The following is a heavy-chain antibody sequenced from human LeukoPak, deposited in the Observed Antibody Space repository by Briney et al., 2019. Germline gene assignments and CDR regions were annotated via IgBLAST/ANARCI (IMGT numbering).Heavy chain of an antibody. J-gene: IGHJ3*02. CDR2: ISGGGGST. Sequence: GGSLRRSCAASGFTFSSYAMSWVRQAPGKGLEWVSAISGGGGSTYYADSVKGRFTISRDNSKNTLYLQMNSLRAEDTAVYYCAKDRYYASGSSYGNAFDIWGQGTMVTVSS. CDR1: GFTFSSYA. V-gene: IGHV3-23*01. D-gene: IGHD3-10*01. CDR3: AKDRYYASGSSYGNAFDI.